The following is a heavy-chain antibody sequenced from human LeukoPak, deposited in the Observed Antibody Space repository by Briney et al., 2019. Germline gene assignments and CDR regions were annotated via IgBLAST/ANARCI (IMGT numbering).Heavy chain of an antibody. J-gene: IGHJ5*02. V-gene: IGHV1-46*01. CDR3: AASNYYYDSSGYARWFDP. CDR2: INPSGGST. CDR1: GYTFTSYY. Sequence: ASVKVSCKASGYTFTSYYMHWVRQAPGQGLEWMGIINPSGGSTSYAQKFQGRVTMTRDMSTGTVYMELSSLRSEDTAVYYCAASNYYYDSSGYARWFDPWGQGTLVTVSS. D-gene: IGHD3-22*01.